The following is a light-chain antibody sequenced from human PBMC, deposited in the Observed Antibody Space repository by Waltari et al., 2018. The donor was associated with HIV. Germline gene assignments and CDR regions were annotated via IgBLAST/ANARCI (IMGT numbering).Light chain of an antibody. V-gene: IGLV2-23*02. CDR3: CSYARSGIP. CDR1: SSDVGSYNL. Sequence: QSALTQSASVSGSFGQSITISCTGTSSDVGSYNLVSWYQYHPGKAPKLIIYEVSKRPSWVSNRFSGSKSGNTASLTVSGLQAEDEAHYYCCSYARSGIPFGGGTKLTVL. CDR2: EVS. J-gene: IGLJ2*01.